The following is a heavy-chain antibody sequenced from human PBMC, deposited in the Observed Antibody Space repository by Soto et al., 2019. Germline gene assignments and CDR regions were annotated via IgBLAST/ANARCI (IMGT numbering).Heavy chain of an antibody. CDR1: GGSISSSTHY. D-gene: IGHD2-2*01. J-gene: IGHJ4*02. Sequence: SETLSLTCTVSGGSISSSTHYWGWIRQPPGKGLEWIGSVYYNGNMYYNPSLKSRVTMSVDTSKNQFSLDLRSVTAADTAVYYCARRKGYASTTYYFDYWGQGKLVTVSS. V-gene: IGHV4-39*01. CDR2: VYYNGNM. CDR3: ARRKGYASTTYYFDY.